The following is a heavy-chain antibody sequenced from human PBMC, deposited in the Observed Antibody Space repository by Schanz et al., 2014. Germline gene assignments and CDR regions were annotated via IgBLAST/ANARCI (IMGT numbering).Heavy chain of an antibody. J-gene: IGHJ4*02. D-gene: IGHD1-7*01. CDR1: GFTFSSYS. CDR2: INQDGSEK. CDR3: AMGGYQLHH. V-gene: IGHV3-7*01. Sequence: EVQLVESGGGLAQPGGSLRLSCAASGFTFSSYSMNWVRQAPGKGLEWVANINQDGSEKYYVDSVKGRFTISRDNAENTLYLQMNSLRVEDTAVYYCAMGGYQLHHWGQGTLVTVSS.